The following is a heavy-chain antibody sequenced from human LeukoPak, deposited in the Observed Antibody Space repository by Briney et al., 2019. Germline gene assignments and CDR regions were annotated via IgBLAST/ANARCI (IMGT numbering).Heavy chain of an antibody. J-gene: IGHJ5*02. Sequence: PSETLSLTCTVSGGSISSSSHYWGWIRQPPGKGLEWIGSIYYSGSTYYNPSLKSRVTISVDTSKNQFSLKLSSVTAADTAVYYCARDIRYYDSSGERSVWFDPWGQGTLVTVSS. CDR1: GGSISSSSHY. CDR3: ARDIRYYDSSGERSVWFDP. D-gene: IGHD3-22*01. V-gene: IGHV4-39*07. CDR2: IYYSGST.